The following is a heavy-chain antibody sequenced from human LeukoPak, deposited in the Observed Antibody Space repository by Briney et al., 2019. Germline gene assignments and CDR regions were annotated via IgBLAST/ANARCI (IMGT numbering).Heavy chain of an antibody. CDR3: AKGYDSSGYYFDAFDI. V-gene: IGHV3-23*01. CDR1: GFTFSSYS. J-gene: IGHJ3*02. CDR2: ISGSGGDT. D-gene: IGHD3-22*01. Sequence: GGSLRLSCAASGFTFSSYSMSWVRQAPGKGLEWVSVISGSGGDTFYADSVKGRFTISRDNSKNTLYLQMNSLRVEDTAVYYCAKGYDSSGYYFDAFDIWGQGTMVTVSS.